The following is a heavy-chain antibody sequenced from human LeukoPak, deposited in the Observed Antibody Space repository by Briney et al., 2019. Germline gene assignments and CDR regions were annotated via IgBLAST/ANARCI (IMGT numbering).Heavy chain of an antibody. CDR3: ARALSSGTPG. CDR1: GYTFTSYD. V-gene: IGHV1-8*01. J-gene: IGHJ4*02. CDR2: MNPNSGNT. Sequence: ASVKVSCKASGYTFTSYDINWVRQATGQGLEWTGWMNPNSGNTGYAQKFQGRVTMARDTSISTAYMELSSLRSEDTAVYYCARALSSGTPGWGQGTLVTVSS. D-gene: IGHD3-10*01.